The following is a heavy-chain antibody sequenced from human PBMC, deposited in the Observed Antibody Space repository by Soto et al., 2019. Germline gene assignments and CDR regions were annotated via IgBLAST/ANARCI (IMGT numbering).Heavy chain of an antibody. Sequence: QVQLVESGGGVVQPGRSLRLSCAASGFTFSSYGMHWVRQAPGKGLEWVAVIWYDGSNKYYADSVKGRFTISRDNSKNTLYLQMNSLRAEDTAVYYCASLPGPLAARPSYYYGMDVWGQGTTVTVSS. D-gene: IGHD6-6*01. CDR2: IWYDGSNK. J-gene: IGHJ6*02. V-gene: IGHV3-33*01. CDR1: GFTFSSYG. CDR3: ASLPGPLAARPSYYYGMDV.